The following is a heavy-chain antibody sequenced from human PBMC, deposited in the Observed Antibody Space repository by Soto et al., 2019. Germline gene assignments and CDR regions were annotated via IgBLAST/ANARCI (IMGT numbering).Heavy chain of an antibody. CDR2: IYPGDSDT. CDR3: ARLYDSSGYLNWFDP. J-gene: IGHJ5*02. CDR1: GYSFTSYW. V-gene: IGHV5-51*01. D-gene: IGHD3-22*01. Sequence: PGESLKISCKGSGYSFTSYWLGWVRQMPGKGLERMGIIYPGDSDTRYSPSFQGQVTISADKSISTAYLQWSSLKASDTAMYYCARLYDSSGYLNWFDPWGQGTLVTVSS.